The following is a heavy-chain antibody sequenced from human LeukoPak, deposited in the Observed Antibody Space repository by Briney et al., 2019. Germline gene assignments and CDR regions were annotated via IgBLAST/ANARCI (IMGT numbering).Heavy chain of an antibody. J-gene: IGHJ3*02. CDR2: FFYGGNT. D-gene: IGHD3-9*01. CDR3: ARHGPLIRYRTAFDT. Sequence: PSETLSLTCTVSGSSISTSNYYWAWIRQSPGKELECIGSFFYGGNTYYNPSLKSRATISVDVSNNQFSLMLSSVTAADTALYYCARHGPLIRYRTAFDTWGQGTMVTVSS. CDR1: GSSISTSNYY. V-gene: IGHV4-39*01.